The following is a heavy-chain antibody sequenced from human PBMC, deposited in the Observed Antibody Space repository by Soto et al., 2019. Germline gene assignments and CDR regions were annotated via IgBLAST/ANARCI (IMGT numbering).Heavy chain of an antibody. CDR1: GFTFDDYA. D-gene: IGHD6-19*01. V-gene: IGHV3-9*01. Sequence: GGSLRLSCAASGFTFDDYAMHWVRQAPGKGLEWVSGISWNSGSIGYADSVKGRFAISRDNAKNSLYLQMNSLRAEDTALYYCAKVVSGWYRGYFDYWGQGT. J-gene: IGHJ4*02. CDR3: AKVVSGWYRGYFDY. CDR2: ISWNSGSI.